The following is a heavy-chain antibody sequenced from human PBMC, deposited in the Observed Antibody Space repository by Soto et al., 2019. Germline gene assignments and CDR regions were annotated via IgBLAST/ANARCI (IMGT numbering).Heavy chain of an antibody. Sequence: GGPAKVTCEDPGYTITSYGISWVRQAPGQGLEWMGWISAYNGNTNYAQKLQGRVTMTTDTSTSTAYMELRSLRSDDTAVYYCARERYFXDSSGYYTNYYYYGMDIWGQGTTVTVSS. CDR1: GYTITSYG. CDR3: ARERYFXDSSGYYTNYYYYGMDI. CDR2: ISAYNGNT. J-gene: IGHJ6*02. V-gene: IGHV1-18*04. D-gene: IGHD3-22*01.